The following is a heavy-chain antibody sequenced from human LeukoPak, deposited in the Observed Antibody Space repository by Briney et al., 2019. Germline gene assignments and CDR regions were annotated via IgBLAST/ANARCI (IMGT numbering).Heavy chain of an antibody. D-gene: IGHD5-18*01. Sequence: ASVKVSCKASGYTFTSYYMHWVRQAPGQGLEWMGIINPSGGSTSYAQKFQGRVTMARDTSTSTVYMELSSLRSEDTAVYYCARRGYSYDLDYWGQGTLVTVSS. CDR3: ARRGYSYDLDY. CDR1: GYTFTSYY. J-gene: IGHJ4*02. CDR2: INPSGGST. V-gene: IGHV1-46*01.